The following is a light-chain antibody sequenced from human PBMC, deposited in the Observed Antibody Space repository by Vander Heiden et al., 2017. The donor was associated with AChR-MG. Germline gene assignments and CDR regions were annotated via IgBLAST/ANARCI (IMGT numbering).Light chain of an antibody. CDR2: AAS. CDR1: QSISSY. J-gene: IGKJ1*01. V-gene: IGKV1-39*01. Sequence: DIQLTQSASSLSASVADSVTITCRASQSISSYFNWYQQKPVKAPKLLIYAASSLQSGVPSRFSGSGSGTDFTLTISSLQPEDFATYYCQQSYSTPWTFGQGTKVEIK. CDR3: QQSYSTPWT.